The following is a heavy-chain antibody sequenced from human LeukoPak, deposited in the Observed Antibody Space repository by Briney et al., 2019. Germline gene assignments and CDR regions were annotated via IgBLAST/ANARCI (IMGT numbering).Heavy chain of an antibody. V-gene: IGHV1-2*02. CDR3: ARDEEDGYNSLFDY. D-gene: IGHD5-24*01. CDR2: INPNSGGT. CDR1: GYTFTGYY. J-gene: IGHJ4*02. Sequence: ASVTVSCKASGYTFTGYYMHWVRQAPGQGLEWMGWINPNSGGTNYAQKFQGRVTMTRDTSISRAYMELSRLRSDDTAVYYCARDEEDGYNSLFDYWGQGTLVTVSS.